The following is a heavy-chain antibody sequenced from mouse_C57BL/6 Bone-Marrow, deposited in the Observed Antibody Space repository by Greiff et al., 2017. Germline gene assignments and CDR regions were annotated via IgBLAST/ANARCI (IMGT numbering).Heavy chain of an antibody. CDR3: PANWYCEF. J-gene: IGHJ1*03. CDR2: IRLKSDNYAT. V-gene: IGHV6-3*01. CDR1: GFTFSNYW. Sequence: EVKLLESGGGLVQPGGSMKISCVASGFTFSNYWMNWVRQSPEKGLEWVAQIRLKSDNYATHYAESVKGRFTISRADSKSSVYLQMNNLRAEDTGIYYCPANWYCEFWGTGTTVTVSS.